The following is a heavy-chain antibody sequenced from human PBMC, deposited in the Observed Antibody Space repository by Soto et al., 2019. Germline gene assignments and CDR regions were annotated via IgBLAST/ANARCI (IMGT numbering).Heavy chain of an antibody. Sequence: SETLSLTCAVYGGSFSGYYWSWIRQPPGKGLEWIGYIYYGGSANYNLPLKSRVTISIDTSKNQFSLKLSSVTAADTAVYYCARHQGDYWGQGTLVTVSS. CDR2: IYYGGSA. CDR3: ARHQGDY. J-gene: IGHJ4*02. CDR1: GGSFSGYY. V-gene: IGHV4-59*08.